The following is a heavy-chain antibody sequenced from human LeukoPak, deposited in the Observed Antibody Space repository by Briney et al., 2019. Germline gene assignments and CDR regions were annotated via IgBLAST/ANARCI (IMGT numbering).Heavy chain of an antibody. CDR1: GFTFSSYS. CDR2: ISSTSSTI. D-gene: IGHD3-16*01. Sequence: GGSLRLSCAASGFTFSSYSMNWVRQAPGKGLEWVSYISSTSSTIHYADSVKGRFTISRDNAKNSLYLQMNSLRAEDTAVYYCARELITFDLWGQGTLVTVSS. CDR3: ARELITFDL. J-gene: IGHJ4*02. V-gene: IGHV3-48*01.